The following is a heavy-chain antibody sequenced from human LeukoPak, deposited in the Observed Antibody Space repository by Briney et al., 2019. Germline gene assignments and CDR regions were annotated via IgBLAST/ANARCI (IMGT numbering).Heavy chain of an antibody. Sequence: GASVKVSCKASGYTFTSYGISWVRQAPGQGLEWMGWISAYNGNTNYAQKLQGRVTMTTDTSTSTAYMELRSLSSDDTAVYYCARDPNHYDFWSGYSDYWGQGTLVTVSS. CDR2: ISAYNGNT. CDR1: GYTFTSYG. J-gene: IGHJ4*02. D-gene: IGHD3-3*01. CDR3: ARDPNHYDFWSGYSDY. V-gene: IGHV1-18*01.